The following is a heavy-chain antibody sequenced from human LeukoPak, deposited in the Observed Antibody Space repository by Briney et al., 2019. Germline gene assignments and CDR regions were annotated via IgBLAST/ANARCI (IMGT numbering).Heavy chain of an antibody. CDR2: IYYSGST. D-gene: IGHD4-17*01. CDR3: ARVNTVTTGGAFDY. Sequence: SETLSLTCTVSGGSISSSSYYWGWIRQPPGKGLEWIGSIYYSGSTYYNPSLKSRVTISVDTSKNQFSLKLSSVTAADTAVYYCARVNTVTTGGAFDYWGQGTLVIVSS. CDR1: GGSISSSSYY. V-gene: IGHV4-39*07. J-gene: IGHJ4*02.